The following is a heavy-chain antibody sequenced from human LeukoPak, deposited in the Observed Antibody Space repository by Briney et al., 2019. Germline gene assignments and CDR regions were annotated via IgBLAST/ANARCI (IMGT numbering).Heavy chain of an antibody. CDR2: IYYSGST. CDR3: ARGRQTPPTYRRVYYYYYMDV. J-gene: IGHJ6*03. D-gene: IGHD2-15*01. CDR1: GGSISSYY. Sequence: PSETLSLTCTASGGSISSYYWSWIRQPPGKGLEWIGYIYYSGSTNYNPSLKSRVTISGDTSKNQFSLKLSSVTAADTAVYYCARGRQTPPTYRRVYYYYYMDVWGKGTTVTVSS. V-gene: IGHV4-59*12.